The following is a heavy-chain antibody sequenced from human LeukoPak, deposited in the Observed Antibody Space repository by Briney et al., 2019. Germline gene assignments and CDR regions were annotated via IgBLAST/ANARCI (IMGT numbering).Heavy chain of an antibody. CDR2: IYYSGST. CDR1: GGSFSSGGYY. D-gene: IGHD4-17*01. Sequence: PSETLSLTCTVSGGSFSSGGYYWSWIRQHPGKGLEWIGYIYYSGSTYYNPSLKSRVTISVDTSKRQFYLKLSSVTAADTAVYYCASSGPRTTVTTNYYYYGMDVWGQGTTVTVSS. J-gene: IGHJ6*02. CDR3: ASSGPRTTVTTNYYYYGMDV. V-gene: IGHV4-31*03.